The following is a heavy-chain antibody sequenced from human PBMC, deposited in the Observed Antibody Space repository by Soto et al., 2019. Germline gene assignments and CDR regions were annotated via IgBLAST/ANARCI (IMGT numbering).Heavy chain of an antibody. V-gene: IGHV3-33*01. CDR1: GFTFSSYG. D-gene: IGHD2-15*01. Sequence: GGSLRLSCAASGFTFSSYGMHWVRQAPGKGLEWVAVIWYDGSNKYYADSVKGRFTISRDNSKNTLYLQMNSLRAEDTAVYYCAREGEDREDRNFDYWGQGTLVTVSS. CDR2: IWYDGSNK. J-gene: IGHJ4*02. CDR3: AREGEDREDRNFDY.